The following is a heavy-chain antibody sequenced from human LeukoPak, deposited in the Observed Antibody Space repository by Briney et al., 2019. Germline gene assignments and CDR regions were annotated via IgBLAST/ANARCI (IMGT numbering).Heavy chain of an antibody. CDR3: AKDGYYDSSGYSEDAFDI. V-gene: IGHV3-23*01. Sequence: GGSLRLSCAASGFTFSSYAMSWVRQAPGKGLEWVSAISGSGGSTYYADSVKGRFPISRDNSKNKLYLQMNSLRAEDTAVYYCAKDGYYDSSGYSEDAFDIWGQGTMVTVSS. D-gene: IGHD3-22*01. CDR1: GFTFSSYA. J-gene: IGHJ3*02. CDR2: ISGSGGST.